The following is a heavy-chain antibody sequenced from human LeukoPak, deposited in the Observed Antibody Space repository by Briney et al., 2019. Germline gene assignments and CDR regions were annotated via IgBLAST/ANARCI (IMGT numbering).Heavy chain of an antibody. CDR1: EFTFSSFA. J-gene: IGHJ5*02. Sequence: QPGGSLRLSCEASEFTFSSFATNWVRQAPGKGLEWVSYISGSSGTTYYADSVTGRFTVSRDNAKNSLYLQMNSLRAEDIAVYYCARDFNHYGEVVSRWFDPWGQGTLVIVSS. D-gene: IGHD4-17*01. CDR3: ARDFNHYGEVVSRWFDP. CDR2: ISGSSGTT. V-gene: IGHV3-48*01.